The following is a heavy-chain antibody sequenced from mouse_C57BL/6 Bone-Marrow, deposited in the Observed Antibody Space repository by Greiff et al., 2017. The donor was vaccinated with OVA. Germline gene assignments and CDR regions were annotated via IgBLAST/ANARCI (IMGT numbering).Heavy chain of an antibody. CDR3: ARNYGSSLFAY. CDR1: GYTFTSYG. V-gene: IGHV1-81*01. J-gene: IGHJ3*01. D-gene: IGHD1-1*01. Sequence: VKLQESGAELARPGASVKLSCKASGYTFTSYGISWVKQRTGQGLEWIGEIYPRSGNSYYNEKFKGKATLTAAKSSSTAYMELRSLTSDDSAVYFGARNYGSSLFAYWGQGTMVTVSA. CDR2: IYPRSGNS.